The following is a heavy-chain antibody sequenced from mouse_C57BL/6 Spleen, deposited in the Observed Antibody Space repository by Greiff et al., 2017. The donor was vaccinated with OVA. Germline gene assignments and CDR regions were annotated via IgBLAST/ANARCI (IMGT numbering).Heavy chain of an antibody. CDR2: IYPGSGNT. D-gene: IGHD1-1*01. J-gene: IGHJ4*01. V-gene: IGHV1-76*01. CDR3: ARYGRDAMDY. CDR1: GYTFTDYY. Sequence: VQRVESGAELVRPGASVKLSCKASGYTFTDYYINWVKQRPGQGLEWIARIYPGSGNTYYNEKFKGKATLTAEKSSSTAYMQLSSLTSEDSAVYFCARYGRDAMDYWGQGTSVTVSS.